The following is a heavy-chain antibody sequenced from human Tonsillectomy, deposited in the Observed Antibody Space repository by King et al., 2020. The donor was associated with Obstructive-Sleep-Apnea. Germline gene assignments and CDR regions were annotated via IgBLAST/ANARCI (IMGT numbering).Heavy chain of an antibody. Sequence: VQLVESGGGVVQPGRSLRLSCAASGFAFSNYGMHWVRQAPGKGLEWVAVISYDGSNNYYADSVKGRFTISRDNSKNTLYLQMNSLRVEDTAVYYCAKAQYTTSWSPPFDYWGQGTLVTVPS. CDR1: GFAFSNYG. CDR3: AKAQYTTSWSPPFDY. D-gene: IGHD6-13*01. V-gene: IGHV3-30*18. CDR2: ISYDGSNN. J-gene: IGHJ4*02.